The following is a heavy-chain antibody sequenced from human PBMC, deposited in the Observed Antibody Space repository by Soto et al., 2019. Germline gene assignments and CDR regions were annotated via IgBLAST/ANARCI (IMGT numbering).Heavy chain of an antibody. Sequence: MPSETLSLTCTVSGGSIRNVYWSWIRQAPGKGLEWIGFIFHSGNAKYNPSLKSRVTISVDTSKNQFSLSLDSVTAADTAVYFCARAHAPTLPFDYWGQGTLVTVSS. CDR1: GGSIRNVY. V-gene: IGHV4-59*01. J-gene: IGHJ4*01. D-gene: IGHD2-15*01. CDR3: ARAHAPTLPFDY. CDR2: IFHSGNA.